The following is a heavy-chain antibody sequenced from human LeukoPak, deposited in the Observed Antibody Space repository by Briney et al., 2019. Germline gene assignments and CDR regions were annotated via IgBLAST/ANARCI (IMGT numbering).Heavy chain of an antibody. D-gene: IGHD2-2*01. J-gene: IGHJ4*02. CDR1: GGSISSSSYY. CDR2: IYYSGST. Sequence: PSETLYLTCTVSGGSISSSSYYWGWIRQPPGKGLEWIGSIYYSGSTYYHPSLKSRATISVDTSKNQFSLKLSSVTAADTAVYYCARYTRYCSSTSCYYRTYYFDYWGQGTLVTVSS. V-gene: IGHV4-39*01. CDR3: ARYTRYCSSTSCYYRTYYFDY.